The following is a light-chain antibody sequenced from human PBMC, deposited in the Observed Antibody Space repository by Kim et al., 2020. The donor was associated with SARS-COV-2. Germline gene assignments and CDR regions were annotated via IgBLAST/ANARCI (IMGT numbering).Light chain of an antibody. V-gene: IGKV1-39*01. Sequence: DIQMTQSPSSLSASVGDRVTITCRASQTISNYLNWYQQKPGKAPKLLIYAASSLQSGVPSMFSGSGSGTDFTLTISSLQPEDFATYYCQQSYSHPLTFGGGTKVDIK. CDR1: QTISNY. CDR2: AAS. CDR3: QQSYSHPLT. J-gene: IGKJ4*01.